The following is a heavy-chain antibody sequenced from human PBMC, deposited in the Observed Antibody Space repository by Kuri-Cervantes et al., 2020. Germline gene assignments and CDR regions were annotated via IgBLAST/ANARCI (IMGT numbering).Heavy chain of an antibody. CDR2: INPNSGGT. D-gene: IGHD3-3*01. J-gene: IGHJ3*02. Sequence: ASVKVSCKASGYTFTGYYMHWVRQAPGQGLEWMGWINPNSGGTNYAQKFQGRVTMTRDTSINTAYMELSRLRSDDTAVYYCARVSRRRAIFGVVIGDAFDIWGQGTMVTVSS. V-gene: IGHV1-2*02. CDR3: ARVSRRRAIFGVVIGDAFDI. CDR1: GYTFTGYY.